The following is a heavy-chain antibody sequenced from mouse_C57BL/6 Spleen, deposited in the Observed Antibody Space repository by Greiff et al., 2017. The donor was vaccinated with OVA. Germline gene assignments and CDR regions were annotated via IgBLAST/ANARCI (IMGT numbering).Heavy chain of an antibody. J-gene: IGHJ1*03. CDR2: INPNNGGT. CDR3: ASRGGYDWYFDV. V-gene: IGHV1-18*01. CDR1: GYTFTDYN. D-gene: IGHD2-2*01. Sequence: EVKLQESGPELVKPGASVKIPCKASGYTFTDYNMDWVKQSHGKSLEWIGDINPNNGGTIYNQKFKGKATLTVDKSSSTAYMELRSLTSEDTAVYYCASRGGYDWYFDVWGTGTTVTVSS.